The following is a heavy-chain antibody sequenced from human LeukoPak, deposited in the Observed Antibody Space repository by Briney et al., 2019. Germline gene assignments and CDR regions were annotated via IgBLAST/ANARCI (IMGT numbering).Heavy chain of an antibody. CDR3: ARDYCSGESCYDH. D-gene: IGHD2-15*01. CDR1: GFTFSDYW. V-gene: IGHV3-7*03. CDR2: MKLDGSEE. Sequence: GGSLRLSCAASGFTFSDYWMGWVRQAPGKGLEWVANMKLDGSEEYYLDSVKGRFIISRDNANNSLSLQMNSLRTEDTAVYYCARDYCSGESCYDHWGQGTLVTVSS. J-gene: IGHJ4*02.